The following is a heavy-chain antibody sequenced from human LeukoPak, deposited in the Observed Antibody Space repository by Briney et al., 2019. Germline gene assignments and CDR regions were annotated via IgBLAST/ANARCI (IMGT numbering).Heavy chain of an antibody. CDR1: GYTFTSYD. J-gene: IGHJ6*03. CDR2: MNPNSGNT. V-gene: IGHV1-8*01. D-gene: IGHD2-2*01. CDR3: ARECSSTSCYGDYYYYYMGV. Sequence: ASVKVSCKASGYTFTSYDINWVRQATGQGLEWMGWMNPNSGNTGYAQKFQGRVTMTRNTSISTAYMELSSLRSEDTAVYYCARECSSTSCYGDYYYYYMGVWGKGTTVTVSS.